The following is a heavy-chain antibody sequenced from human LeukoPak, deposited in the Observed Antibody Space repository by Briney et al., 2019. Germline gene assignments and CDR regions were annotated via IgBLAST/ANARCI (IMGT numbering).Heavy chain of an antibody. V-gene: IGHV4-59*01. CDR2: IYYSGST. D-gene: IGHD5-18*01. CDR1: GGSLSSYY. J-gene: IGHJ4*02. CDR3: ARGRRGYSYGGHFDY. Sequence: SETLSLTCTVSGGSLSSYYWSWIRQPPGKGLEWIGYIYYSGSTNYNPSLKSRVTISVDTSKNQFSLKLSSVTAADTAAYYCARGRRGYSYGGHFDYWGQGTLVTVSS.